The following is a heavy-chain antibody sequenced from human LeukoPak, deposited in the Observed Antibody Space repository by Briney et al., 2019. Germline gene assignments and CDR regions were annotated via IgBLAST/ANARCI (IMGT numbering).Heavy chain of an antibody. Sequence: PSETLSLTCTVSGGSISRYYWSWIRQPPGKGLEWIGYIYSTGSTNSNPSLKSRVTISVDTSKNHLSLKLTSVTAADTAVYYCARHESAVGALFYWGQGSLVTVSS. CDR1: GGSISRYY. CDR2: IYSTGST. CDR3: ARHESAVGALFY. J-gene: IGHJ4*02. D-gene: IGHD1-26*01. V-gene: IGHV4-59*08.